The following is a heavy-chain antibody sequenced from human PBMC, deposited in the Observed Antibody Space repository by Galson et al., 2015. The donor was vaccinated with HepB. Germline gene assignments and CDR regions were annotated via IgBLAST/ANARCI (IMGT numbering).Heavy chain of an antibody. Sequence: SLRLSCAASGFTFSSYGMHWVRQAPGKGLEWVAFIRYDGSNKYYADSVKGRFTISRDNSKNTLYLQMNSLRAEDTAVYYCATLEDVLLWFGEFPGAFDIWGQGTMVTVSS. CDR1: GFTFSSYG. CDR3: ATLEDVLLWFGEFPGAFDI. D-gene: IGHD3-10*01. CDR2: IRYDGSNK. J-gene: IGHJ3*02. V-gene: IGHV3-30*02.